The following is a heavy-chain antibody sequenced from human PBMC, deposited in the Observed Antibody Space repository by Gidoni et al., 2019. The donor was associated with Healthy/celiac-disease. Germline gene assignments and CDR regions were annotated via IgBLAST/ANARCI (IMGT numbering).Heavy chain of an antibody. D-gene: IGHD2-2*01. J-gene: IGHJ5*02. V-gene: IGHV4-39*07. CDR3: ATCSELLWVDNWFDP. CDR1: GGSLRSRSYS. Sequence: QLQLQESGPGLVKPSETLSLTCTVSGGSLRSRSYSWGWIRQPPGKGLEWIGSIYFSGSTYHNPSIKSRVTISVDTSKNQFSLKLSSVTAADTAVYYCATCSELLWVDNWFDPWGQGTLVTVSS. CDR2: IYFSGST.